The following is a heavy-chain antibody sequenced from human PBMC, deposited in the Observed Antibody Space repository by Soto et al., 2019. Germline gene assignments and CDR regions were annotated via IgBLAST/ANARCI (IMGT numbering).Heavy chain of an antibody. D-gene: IGHD6-13*01. CDR2: IHYSGST. CDR1: GDSIGTTHSY. J-gene: IGHJ4*02. V-gene: IGHV4-39*01. Sequence: SETLSLTCTVSGDSIGTTHSYWAWIRQSPGKGLEWIGNIHYSGSTYYMPSLRSRVTLSVDTSKNQFSLRLTSVTAEDTAVYYCAKPLSLYSSSYLDYWAQGTLVTVSS. CDR3: AKPLSLYSSSYLDY.